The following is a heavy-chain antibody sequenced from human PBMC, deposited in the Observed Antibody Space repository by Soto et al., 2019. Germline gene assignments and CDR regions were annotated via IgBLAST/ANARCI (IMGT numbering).Heavy chain of an antibody. CDR3: ARAQPLVH. Sequence: PSETLSLTCIVSGDPISSSSYSWAWIRQPPGKGLEWIGYISYSGSTHYNPSLKSRLTISVDTSKNQFSLKLSSVTAADTAVYYCARAQPLVHWGQGTLVTVSS. V-gene: IGHV4-30-4*08. D-gene: IGHD6-13*01. CDR1: GDPISSSSYS. J-gene: IGHJ4*02. CDR2: ISYSGST.